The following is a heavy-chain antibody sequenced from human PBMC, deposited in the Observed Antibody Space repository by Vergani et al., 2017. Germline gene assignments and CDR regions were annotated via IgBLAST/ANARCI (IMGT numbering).Heavy chain of an antibody. CDR1: GFTFRSYP. J-gene: IGHJ6*02. Sequence: QVQLVESGGGVVQPGRSLRLSCAASGFTFRSYPMHWVRQAPGKGLEWVSLISYDGSDKYYADSVKGRFTIYRDNSKNTLFLQMSSLRAEDTALYYCARVDTTVARAYYFYAMDVWGQGTSVIVSS. CDR3: ARVDTTVARAYYFYAMDV. D-gene: IGHD4-23*01. CDR2: ISYDGSDK. V-gene: IGHV3-30*15.